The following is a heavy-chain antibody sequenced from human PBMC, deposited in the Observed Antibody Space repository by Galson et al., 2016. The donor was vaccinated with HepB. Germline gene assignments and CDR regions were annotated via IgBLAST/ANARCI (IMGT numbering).Heavy chain of an antibody. CDR2: VDATNSYT. Sequence: QSGAEVKKPGESLRISCYLSGATVTNSWISWVRQVPGKGLEWMGRVDATNSYTFYSPSFQGHVTIPADKSINTAYLQWSSLKPSDTAIYFCAETVLTAFGDWFDPWGQGTLVTVSS. V-gene: IGHV5-10-1*01. D-gene: IGHD3-16*01. CDR3: AETVLTAFGDWFDP. CDR1: GATVTNSW. J-gene: IGHJ5*02.